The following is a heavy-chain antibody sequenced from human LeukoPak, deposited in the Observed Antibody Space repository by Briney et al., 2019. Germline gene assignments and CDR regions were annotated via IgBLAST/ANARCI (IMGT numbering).Heavy chain of an antibody. CDR1: GGSISSYY. Sequence: SETLSLTCTVSGGSISSYYWSWIRQPPGKGLEWIGYIYTSGSTYYNPSLKSRVTISVDTSKNQFSLKLSSVTAADTAVYYCASGYSSGYGTTNFDYWGQGTLVTVSS. J-gene: IGHJ4*02. CDR2: IYTSGST. D-gene: IGHD6-19*01. V-gene: IGHV4-4*09. CDR3: ASGYSSGYGTTNFDY.